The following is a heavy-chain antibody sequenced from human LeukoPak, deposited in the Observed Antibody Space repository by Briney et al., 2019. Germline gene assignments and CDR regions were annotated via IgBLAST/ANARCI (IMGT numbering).Heavy chain of an antibody. Sequence: SETLSLTCTVSGGSISSYYWSWIRQPPGKGLEWIGYIYYSGSTNYNPSLKSRVTISVDKTKNQFSLRLSSVTAADTAVYYCARSYYDSLGWFDPWGQGTLVTVSS. CDR3: ARSYYDSLGWFDP. J-gene: IGHJ5*02. V-gene: IGHV4-59*08. CDR2: IYYSGST. D-gene: IGHD3-22*01. CDR1: GGSISSYY.